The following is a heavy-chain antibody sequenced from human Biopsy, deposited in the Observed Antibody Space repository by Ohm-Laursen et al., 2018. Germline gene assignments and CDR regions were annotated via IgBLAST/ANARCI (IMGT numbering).Heavy chain of an antibody. V-gene: IGHV3-23*01. CDR1: GFTYTTFA. CDR3: AKGGSITIFGVVINNCFDP. D-gene: IGHD3-3*01. CDR2: ISANGATS. J-gene: IGHJ5*02. Sequence: SLRLSCTASGFTYTTFAMSWVRQAPGKGPEWVSTISANGATSYYADSVKGRFTISRDNSKNTLYLQMNSVRADDTAIYYCAKGGSITIFGVVINNCFDPWAREPGSPSPQ.